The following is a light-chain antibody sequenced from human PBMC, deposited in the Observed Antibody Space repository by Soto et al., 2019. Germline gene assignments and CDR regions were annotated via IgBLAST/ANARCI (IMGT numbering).Light chain of an antibody. Sequence: DIVMTQSPDSLAVSLGERATINCKSSQSVLYSSNNKNYLAWYQQKPGQPPKLLIYWASTRESVVPDRFSGSGSGTDFTLTTSSLQAEDVAVYYCQQYYSTPTWTFGQGTKVEIK. CDR2: WAS. J-gene: IGKJ1*01. CDR3: QQYYSTPTWT. V-gene: IGKV4-1*01. CDR1: QSVLYSSNNKNY.